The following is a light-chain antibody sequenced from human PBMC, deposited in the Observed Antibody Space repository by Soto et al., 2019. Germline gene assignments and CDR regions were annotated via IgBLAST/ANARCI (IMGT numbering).Light chain of an antibody. CDR1: SSNIGSNY. CDR3: AAWDDSPSGVV. V-gene: IGLV1-47*01. J-gene: IGLJ2*01. Sequence: QSVLTQPPSASGTPGQRVTISCSGSSSNIGSNYVYWYQQLPGTAPKLLIYRNNQRRSGVPDRFSGSKSGTSASLAISGLRSEDEADYYCAAWDDSPSGVVFGGGTKVTVL. CDR2: RNN.